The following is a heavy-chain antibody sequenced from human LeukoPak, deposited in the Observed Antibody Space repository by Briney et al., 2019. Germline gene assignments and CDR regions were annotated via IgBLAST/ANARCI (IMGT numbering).Heavy chain of an antibody. CDR1: GITFSYFG. J-gene: IGHJ4*02. V-gene: IGHV3-21*01. D-gene: IGHD1-7*01. CDR3: ARAGHNWNSVSYY. Sequence: PGGSLRLSCAASGITFSYFGMHWVRQAPGKGLEWVSSISSSSSYIYYADSVKGRFTISRDNAKNSLYLQMNSPRAEDTAVYYCARAGHNWNSVSYYWGQGTLVTVSS. CDR2: ISSSSSYI.